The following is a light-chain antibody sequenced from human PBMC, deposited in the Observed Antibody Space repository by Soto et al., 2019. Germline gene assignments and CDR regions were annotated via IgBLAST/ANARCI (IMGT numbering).Light chain of an antibody. V-gene: IGKV3-11*01. Sequence: EIVLTKSPATPSLSPGERATLSCRASQSVSSYLAWYQQKPGQAPRLLIYDASNRATGIPARFSGSGSGTDFTLTISSLEPEDFEVYYCQQRSTWPRTFGQGNKV. CDR2: DAS. J-gene: IGKJ1*01. CDR1: QSVSSY. CDR3: QQRSTWPRT.